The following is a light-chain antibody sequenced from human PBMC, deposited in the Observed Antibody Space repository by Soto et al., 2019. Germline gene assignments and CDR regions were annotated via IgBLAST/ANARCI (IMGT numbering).Light chain of an antibody. J-gene: IGKJ5*01. CDR1: QSVSSSY. CDR2: GAS. Sequence: EIVLTQSPGTLSLSPGERTTLSCRASQSVSSSYLAWYKKKPGQAPRLLIYGASSMATGIPYRFSGSGSGTAFTLAISSVEPEDFGVYFCQKYGSSPPITFGQGTRLDIK. V-gene: IGKV3-20*01. CDR3: QKYGSSPPIT.